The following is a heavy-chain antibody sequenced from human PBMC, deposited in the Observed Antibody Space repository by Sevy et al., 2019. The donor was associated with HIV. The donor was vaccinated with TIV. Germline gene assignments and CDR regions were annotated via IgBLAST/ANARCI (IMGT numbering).Heavy chain of an antibody. D-gene: IGHD3-22*01. Sequence: ASVKVSCKASGGTFSSYAISWVRQAPGQGLEWMGGIIPIFGTANYAQKFQGRVTITADESTSTAYMELSSLRSEDTAVYYCARHGTDYYDSSGYLKWFDPWGQGTLVTVSS. CDR1: GGTFSSYA. V-gene: IGHV1-69*13. J-gene: IGHJ5*02. CDR2: IIPIFGTA. CDR3: ARHGTDYYDSSGYLKWFDP.